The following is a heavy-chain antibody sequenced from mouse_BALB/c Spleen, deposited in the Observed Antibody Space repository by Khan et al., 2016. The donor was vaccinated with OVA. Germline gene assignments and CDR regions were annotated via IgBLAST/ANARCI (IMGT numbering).Heavy chain of an antibody. Sequence: QVQLKESGPGLVAPSQTLSITCTVSGFSLSNYGVHWVRQPPGKGLEWLGVIWAGGSTNHNSALISRLSISKDDSKSQVFLKMNSLQTDDTAMYYCGRAYYNGAWFAYWGQGTLVTVSA. CDR1: GFSLSNYG. D-gene: IGHD1-1*01. J-gene: IGHJ3*01. V-gene: IGHV2-9*02. CDR3: GRAYYNGAWFAY. CDR2: IWAGGST.